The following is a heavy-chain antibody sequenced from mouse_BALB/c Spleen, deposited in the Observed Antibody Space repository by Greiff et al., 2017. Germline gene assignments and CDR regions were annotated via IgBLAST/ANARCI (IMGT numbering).Heavy chain of an antibody. D-gene: IGHD2-14*01. CDR2: ISYSGST. CDR3: ATYYRYDAWFAY. CDR1: GYSITSDYA. V-gene: IGHV3-2*02. J-gene: IGHJ3*01. Sequence: DVKLQESGPGLVKPSQSLSLTCTVTGYSITSDYAWNWIRQFPGNKLEWMGYISYSGSTSYNPSLKSRISITRDTSKNQFFLQLNSVTTEDTATYYCATYYRYDAWFAYWGQGTLVTVSA.